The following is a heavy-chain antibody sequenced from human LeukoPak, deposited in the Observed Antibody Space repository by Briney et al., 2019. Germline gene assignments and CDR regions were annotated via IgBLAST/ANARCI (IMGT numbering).Heavy chain of an antibody. D-gene: IGHD3-16*01. CDR3: ARRAHDYIWGSNSYDVFDL. J-gene: IGHJ3*01. CDR2: IFPGDSGT. CDR1: GYNFTNYW. Sequence: GESLKISCKGSGYNFTNYWIGWVRQMPGKGLEWMGFIFPGDSGTRYSPSFQGQVTISVDKSITTACLQWSSLKASDTAMYYCARRAHDYIWGSNSYDVFDLWGQGTMVTVSS. V-gene: IGHV5-51*01.